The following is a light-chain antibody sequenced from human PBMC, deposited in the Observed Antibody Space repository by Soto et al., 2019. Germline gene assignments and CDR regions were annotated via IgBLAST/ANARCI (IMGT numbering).Light chain of an antibody. CDR3: QQRSNWPIT. CDR1: QSISSY. CDR2: DAS. Sequence: EIVVTQSPATLSLSPGERVTLSCRASQSISSYLAWHQQKPGQAPRLLIYDASNRATDIPARFSGSGSGTDFTLTISSLEPEDFAVYYCQQRSNWPITFGQGTRLEIK. V-gene: IGKV3-11*01. J-gene: IGKJ5*01.